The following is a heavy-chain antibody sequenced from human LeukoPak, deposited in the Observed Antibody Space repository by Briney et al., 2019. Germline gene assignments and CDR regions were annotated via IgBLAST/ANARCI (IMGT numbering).Heavy chain of an antibody. D-gene: IGHD5-18*01. CDR3: AKGIERFGYSYGYDAFDI. V-gene: IGHV3-23*01. CDR1: GFTVSSNY. Sequence: GGSLRLSCAASGFTVSSNYMSWVRQAPGKGLEWVSAISGSGGSTYYADSVKGRFTISRDNSKNTLYLQMNSLRAEDTAVYYCAKGIERFGYSYGYDAFDIWGQGTMVTVSS. CDR2: ISGSGGST. J-gene: IGHJ3*02.